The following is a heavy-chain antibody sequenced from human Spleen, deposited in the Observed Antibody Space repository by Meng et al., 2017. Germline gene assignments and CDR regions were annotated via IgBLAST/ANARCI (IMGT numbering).Heavy chain of an antibody. CDR2: ISSNGGST. CDR1: GFTFSSYE. V-gene: IGHV3-64*01. D-gene: IGHD6-19*01. J-gene: IGHJ4*02. Sequence: GESLKISCAASGFTFSSYEMNWVRQAPGKGLEYVSAISSNGGSTYYANSVKGRFTISRDNSKNTLYLQMGSLRAEDMAVYYCARSDSGCEDHWGQGTLVTVSS. CDR3: ARSDSGCEDH.